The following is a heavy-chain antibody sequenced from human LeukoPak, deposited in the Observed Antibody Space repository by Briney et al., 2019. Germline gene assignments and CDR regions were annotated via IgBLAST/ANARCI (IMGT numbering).Heavy chain of an antibody. V-gene: IGHV3-30-3*01. Sequence: GGSLRLSCAASGFTFSSYAMHWVRQAPGKGLEWVAVISYDGSNKYYADSVKGRFTISRDNSKNTLYLQMNSLRAEDMAVYYCARDRVVPATNWFDPWGQGTLVTVSS. CDR2: ISYDGSNK. CDR1: GFTFSSYA. J-gene: IGHJ5*02. CDR3: ARDRVVPATNWFDP. D-gene: IGHD2-2*01.